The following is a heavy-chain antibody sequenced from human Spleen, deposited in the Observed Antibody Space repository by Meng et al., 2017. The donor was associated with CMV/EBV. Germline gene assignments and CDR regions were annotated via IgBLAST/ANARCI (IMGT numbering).Heavy chain of an antibody. Sequence: LSCAASGFAFSNCWMHWVRQAPGKGLVWVSHIKTDGTSTPYADSVKGRFTVSRGNAKNALYLQMNGLRAEDTAVYYCASRVSTSFDYWGQGILVTVSS. D-gene: IGHD5/OR15-5a*01. CDR2: IKTDGTST. CDR1: GFAFSNCW. V-gene: IGHV3-74*01. J-gene: IGHJ4*02. CDR3: ASRVSTSFDY.